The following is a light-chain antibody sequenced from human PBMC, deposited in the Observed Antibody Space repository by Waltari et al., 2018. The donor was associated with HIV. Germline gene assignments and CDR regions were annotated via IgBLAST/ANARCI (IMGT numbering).Light chain of an antibody. V-gene: IGKV3-15*01. CDR2: GAS. Sequence: EIVMTQSPATLSVSPGERVTLSCRASQSVSSNLAWYQRKPGQAPSLLIYGASNRATGIPARFSGSGSGTEFTLTISSLQSEDFAVYYCHQYKNWPPAYTFGQGTKLEIK. J-gene: IGKJ2*01. CDR1: QSVSSN. CDR3: HQYKNWPPAYT.